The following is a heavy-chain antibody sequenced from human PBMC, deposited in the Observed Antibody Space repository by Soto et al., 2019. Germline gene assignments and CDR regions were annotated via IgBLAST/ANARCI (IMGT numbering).Heavy chain of an antibody. V-gene: IGHV3-30*18. CDR3: AKDPGYSSGWKMLVDY. J-gene: IGHJ4*02. D-gene: IGHD6-19*01. CDR1: GFTFSSYG. CDR2: ISYDGSNK. Sequence: GGSLILSCAASGFTFSSYGMHWVRQAPGKGLQWVAVISYDGSNKYYADSVKGRFTISRDNSKNTLYLQMNSLRAEDTAVYYCAKDPGYSSGWKMLVDYWGQGALVTVSS.